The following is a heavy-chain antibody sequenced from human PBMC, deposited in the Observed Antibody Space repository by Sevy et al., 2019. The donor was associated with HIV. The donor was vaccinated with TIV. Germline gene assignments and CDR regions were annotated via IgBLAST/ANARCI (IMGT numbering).Heavy chain of an antibody. J-gene: IGHJ2*01. D-gene: IGHD6-19*01. Sequence: SETLSLTCTVSGGSISSSSYFWGWIRKPPGKGLEWIGSLYSTGRTSYNPSLRSRVTVSADTSKNQFSLRLTSVIATDTAVYYCATPRDSGWYEGTGGYFDLWGRGTLITVSS. CDR2: LYSTGRT. V-gene: IGHV4-39*01. CDR3: ATPRDSGWYEGTGGYFDL. CDR1: GGSISSSSYF.